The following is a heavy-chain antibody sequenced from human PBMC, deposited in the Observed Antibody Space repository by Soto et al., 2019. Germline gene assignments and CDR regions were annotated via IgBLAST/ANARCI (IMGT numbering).Heavy chain of an antibody. Sequence: LRLSCAASGFTFSSYAMSWVRQAPGKGLEWVSAISGSGGSTYYADSVKGRFTISRDNSKNTLYLQMNSLRAEDTAVYYCAKGQLELPYYFDYWGQGTLVTVSS. V-gene: IGHV3-23*01. D-gene: IGHD1-7*01. J-gene: IGHJ4*02. CDR3: AKGQLELPYYFDY. CDR2: ISGSGGST. CDR1: GFTFSSYA.